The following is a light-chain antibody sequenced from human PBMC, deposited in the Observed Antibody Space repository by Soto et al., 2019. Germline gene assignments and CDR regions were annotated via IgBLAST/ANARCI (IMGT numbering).Light chain of an antibody. Sequence: QSALTQPRSVSGSPGQSVTISCTGTSSDVGGYNYVSWYQQHPGKAPKLMIYYVSKRPSGVPDRFSGSKSGNTASLTISGLQAEDEADYYCSSHAGSYTWVFGGGTKLTVL. CDR2: YVS. CDR1: SSDVGGYNY. V-gene: IGLV2-11*01. J-gene: IGLJ3*02. CDR3: SSHAGSYTWV.